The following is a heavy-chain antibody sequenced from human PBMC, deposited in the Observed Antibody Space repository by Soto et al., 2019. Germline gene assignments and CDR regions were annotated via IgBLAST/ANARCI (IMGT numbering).Heavy chain of an antibody. CDR1: GFTFSSYS. CDR3: ARALGSSPSHDY. J-gene: IGHJ4*02. Sequence: AGGSLRLSCAASGFTFSSYSMNWVRQAPGKGLEWVSSISSSSSYIYYADSVKGRFTISRDNAKNSLYLQMNSLRAEDTAVYYCARALGSSPSHDYWGQGTLVTVSS. V-gene: IGHV3-21*01. D-gene: IGHD6-6*01. CDR2: ISSSSSYI.